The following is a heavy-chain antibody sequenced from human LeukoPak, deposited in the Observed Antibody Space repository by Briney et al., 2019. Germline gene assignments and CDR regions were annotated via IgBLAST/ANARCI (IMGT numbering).Heavy chain of an antibody. CDR2: IFSSGST. V-gene: IGHV4-4*07. Sequence: HVQLQESGPGRVKHSVPRFLTCPVAHTQIRSQHWSVFGQAPGEGLERSGRIFSSGSTNYNPSLKSRLTMSVDTSRNQFSLKLSSVTVADTAVYYCARDSPIAVAGLYMDVWGRGTTVTVSS. D-gene: IGHD6-19*01. CDR1: HTQIRSQH. J-gene: IGHJ6*03. CDR3: ARDSPIAVAGLYMDV.